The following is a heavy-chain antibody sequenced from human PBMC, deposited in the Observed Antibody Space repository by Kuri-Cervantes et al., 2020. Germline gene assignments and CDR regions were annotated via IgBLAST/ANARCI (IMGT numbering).Heavy chain of an antibody. CDR2: IYYTGST. J-gene: IGHJ6*02. CDR3: ARDWVRYSSSHYGMDV. V-gene: IGHV4-59*01. CDR1: GDSITNYY. Sequence: SETLSLTCTVSGDSITNYYWSWIRQSPGKGLEWIGYIYYTGSTNYNPSLKSRVTISVDTSKNQFSLRLSSVTAADTAVYYCARDWVRYSSSHYGMDVWGQGTTVTVSS. D-gene: IGHD6-13*01.